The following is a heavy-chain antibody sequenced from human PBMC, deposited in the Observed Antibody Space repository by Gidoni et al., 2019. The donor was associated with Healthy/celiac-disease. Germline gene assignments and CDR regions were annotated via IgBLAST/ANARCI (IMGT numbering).Heavy chain of an antibody. CDR1: GYSFTSYL. J-gene: IGHJ4*02. CDR3: ATLMDRDYGDSLPD. D-gene: IGHD4-17*01. CDR2: IDPSESYT. V-gene: IGHV5-10-1*03. Sequence: EAQLVQSGAEEKKPGESLRISCKGSGYSFTSYLISWVRQMPGKGLEWMGRIDPSESYTNYSPSFQGHVNISADKSISTAYLQWSSLKASDTAMYYCATLMDRDYGDSLPDWGQGTLVTVSS.